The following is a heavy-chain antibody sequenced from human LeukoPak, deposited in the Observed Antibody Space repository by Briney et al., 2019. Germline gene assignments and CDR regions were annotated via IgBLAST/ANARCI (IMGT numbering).Heavy chain of an antibody. J-gene: IGHJ4*02. V-gene: IGHV3-72*01. CDR3: ARGRSGYYHSHHDY. CDR1: GFTFSDYY. Sequence: GGSLRLSCAASGFTFSDYYMDWVRQAPGKGLEWVGRTRNKVNSYTTEYAASVKGRFTISRDDSKNSLYLQMNSLKTEDTAVYYCARGRSGYYHSHHDYWGQGTLVTVSS. CDR2: TRNKVNSYTT. D-gene: IGHD3-3*01.